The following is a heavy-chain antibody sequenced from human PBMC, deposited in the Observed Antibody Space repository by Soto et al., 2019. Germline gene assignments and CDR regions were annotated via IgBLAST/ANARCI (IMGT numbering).Heavy chain of an antibody. D-gene: IGHD3-10*01. CDR1: GGSFSGYY. J-gene: IGHJ6*03. V-gene: IGHV4-34*01. Sequence: SETLSLTCAVYGGSFSGYYWSWIRQPPGKGLEWIGEINHSGSTNYNPSLKSRVTISVDTSKNQFSLKLSSVTAADTAVYYCARGYYYGSGSYFANYYYYMDVWGKGTTVTVSS. CDR2: INHSGST. CDR3: ARGYYYGSGSYFANYYYYMDV.